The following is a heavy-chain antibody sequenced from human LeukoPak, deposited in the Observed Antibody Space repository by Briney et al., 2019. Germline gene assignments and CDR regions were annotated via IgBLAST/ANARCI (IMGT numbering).Heavy chain of an antibody. D-gene: IGHD5-24*01. Sequence: PSETLSLTCTVSGGSISSYYWSWIRQPPGKGLEWIGYIYYSGSTNYNPSLKSRVTISVDTSKNQFSLKLSSVTAADTAVYYCARRWDRDGYDYWGQGTLVTVSS. J-gene: IGHJ4*02. V-gene: IGHV4-59*08. CDR1: GGSISSYY. CDR3: ARRWDRDGYDY. CDR2: IYYSGST.